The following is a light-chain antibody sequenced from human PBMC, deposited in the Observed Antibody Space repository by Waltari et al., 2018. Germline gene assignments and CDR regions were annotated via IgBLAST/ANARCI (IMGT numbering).Light chain of an antibody. CDR3: QQYVDSPWT. Sequence: EIVLTQSPGPLSLSPGERATLSCRASQHVTNNYLGWYQQKPGQAPRLLIYGASNRAIGIPDKFTGSGSGTDFTLTISRLEPEDFAVYYCQQYVDSPWTFGQGTNVEIK. CDR2: GAS. CDR1: QHVTNNY. J-gene: IGKJ1*01. V-gene: IGKV3-20*01.